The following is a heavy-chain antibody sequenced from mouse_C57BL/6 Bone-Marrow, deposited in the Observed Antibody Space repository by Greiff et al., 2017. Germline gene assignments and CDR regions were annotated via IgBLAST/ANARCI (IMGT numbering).Heavy chain of an antibody. CDR3: ARSPTVVDWYFDV. V-gene: IGHV1-42*01. Sequence: VQLKQSGPELVKPGASVKISCKASGYSFTGYYMNWVKQSPEKSLEWIGEINPSTGGTTYNQKFKAKATLTVDKSSSTAYMQRKSLTSEDSAVYYCARSPTVVDWYFDVWGTGTTVTVSS. CDR1: GYSFTGYY. D-gene: IGHD1-1*01. CDR2: INPSTGGT. J-gene: IGHJ1*03.